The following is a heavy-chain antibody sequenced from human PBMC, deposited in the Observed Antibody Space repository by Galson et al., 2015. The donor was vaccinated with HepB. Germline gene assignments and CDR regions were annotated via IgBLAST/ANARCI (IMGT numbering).Heavy chain of an antibody. CDR1: GFTVSSNY. D-gene: IGHD3-10*01. V-gene: IGHV3-53*01. Sequence: SLRLSCAASGFTVSSNYMSWVRQAPGKGLEWVSVIYSGGSTYYADSVKGRFTISRDNSKNTLYLQMNSLRAEDTAVYYCGGGGSGSSYYYYYGMDVWGQGTTVTVSS. CDR2: IYSGGST. CDR3: GGGGSGSSYYYYYGMDV. J-gene: IGHJ6*02.